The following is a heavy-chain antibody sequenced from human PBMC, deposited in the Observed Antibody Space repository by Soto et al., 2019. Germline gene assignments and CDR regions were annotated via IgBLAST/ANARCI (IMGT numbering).Heavy chain of an antibody. CDR3: ARDRLKTYYYYGMDV. CDR1: GFTFSSYW. J-gene: IGHJ6*02. Sequence: EVQLVESGGGLVQPGGSLRLSCAASGFTFSSYWMHWVRQAPGKGLVWVSRINSDGSSTSYADSVKGRFTISRDNAKNTLYLQMNSLRAEDTAVYYCARDRLKTYYYYGMDVWGQGTTVTVSS. CDR2: INSDGSST. V-gene: IGHV3-74*01.